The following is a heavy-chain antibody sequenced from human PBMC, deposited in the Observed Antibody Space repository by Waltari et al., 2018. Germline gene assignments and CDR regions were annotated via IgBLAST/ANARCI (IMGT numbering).Heavy chain of an antibody. CDR2: IYHSGST. CDR1: GYSINSVYY. CDR3: ARGGYSYGSNY. J-gene: IGHJ4*02. Sequence: QVQLQESGPGLVKPSETLSLPCAVSGYSINSVYYWGWIRQPPGKGLEWIGSIYHSGSTNYNPSLKSRVTISVDTSKNQFTLKLSSVTAADTAVYYCARGGYSYGSNYWGQGTLVTVSS. V-gene: IGHV4-38-2*01. D-gene: IGHD5-18*01.